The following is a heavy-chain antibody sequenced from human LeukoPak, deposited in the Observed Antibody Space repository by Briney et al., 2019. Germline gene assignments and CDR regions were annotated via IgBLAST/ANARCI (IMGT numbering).Heavy chain of an antibody. CDR2: IKHSGST. D-gene: IGHD6-19*01. V-gene: IGHV4-34*01. CDR3: ARGYSSGWYRPYYFDY. J-gene: IGHJ4*02. Sequence: SETLSLTCAVYGGSFSGYYWSWIRQSPGKGLEWIGEIKHSGSTNYNPSLKSRVTISVDTSKNQFSLKLSSVTAADTAVYYCARGYSSGWYRPYYFDYWGQGTLVTVSS. CDR1: GGSFSGYY.